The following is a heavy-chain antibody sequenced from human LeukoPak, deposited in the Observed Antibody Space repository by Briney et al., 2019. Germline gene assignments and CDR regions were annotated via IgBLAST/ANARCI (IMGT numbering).Heavy chain of an antibody. Sequence: GGSLRLSCAASGFTFSSYAIHWVRQAPGKGLEWVAVISYDGSNKYYADSVKGRFTISRDNSKNTLYLQMNSLRAEDTAVYYCARVNRGYSYGALDYWGQGTLVTVSS. CDR2: ISYDGSNK. CDR3: ARVNRGYSYGALDY. V-gene: IGHV3-30-3*01. J-gene: IGHJ4*02. D-gene: IGHD5-18*01. CDR1: GFTFSSYA.